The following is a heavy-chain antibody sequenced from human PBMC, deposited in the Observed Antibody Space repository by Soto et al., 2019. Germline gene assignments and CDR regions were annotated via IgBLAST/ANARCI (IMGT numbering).Heavy chain of an antibody. D-gene: IGHD3-22*01. CDR2: ISTYNGNT. CDR3: ARGPTDYYDNSGNYFLDY. CDR1: GYTFTTYG. J-gene: IGHJ4*02. V-gene: IGHV1-18*01. Sequence: QVQLVQSGAEVKKPGASVKVSCKASGYTFTTYGMSLVRQAPGQGLDWMGWISTYNGNTKYEERLQGRVTMTTDTTTSTAYMELRSLRSDDTAVYYCARGPTDYYDNSGNYFLDYWGQGTLVTVSS.